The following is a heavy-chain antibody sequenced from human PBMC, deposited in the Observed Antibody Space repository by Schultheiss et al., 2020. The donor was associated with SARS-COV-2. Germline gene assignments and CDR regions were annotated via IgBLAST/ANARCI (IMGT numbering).Heavy chain of an antibody. D-gene: IGHD2-21*02. CDR1: GGSISSSSYY. Sequence: SETLSLTCTVSGGSISSSSYYWGWIRQPPGKGLEWIGSIYYSGSTYYNPSLKSRVTISVDTSNGQFSLQMTSVTAADTAVYYCARGTTVTAVGYWGQGTLVTVSS. CDR3: ARGTTVTAVGY. J-gene: IGHJ4*02. CDR2: IYYSGST. V-gene: IGHV4-39*07.